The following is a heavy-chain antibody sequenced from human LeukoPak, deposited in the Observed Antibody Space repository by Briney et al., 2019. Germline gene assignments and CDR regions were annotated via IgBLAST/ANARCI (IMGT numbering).Heavy chain of an antibody. D-gene: IGHD6-19*01. CDR2: IYYTGDT. Sequence: SETLSLTCTVSGGSISTSIFYWNWIRQHPGKGLEWIGYIYYTGDTFYNPSLKSRVTISLDMSENQFSLKMNSVTAADTAMYYCASGSGWLVQDWGQGTLVTVSS. V-gene: IGHV4-31*03. J-gene: IGHJ4*02. CDR3: ASGSGWLVQD. CDR1: GGSISTSIFY.